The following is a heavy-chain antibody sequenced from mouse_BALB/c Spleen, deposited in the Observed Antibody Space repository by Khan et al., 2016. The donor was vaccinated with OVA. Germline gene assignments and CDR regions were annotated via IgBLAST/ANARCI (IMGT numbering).Heavy chain of an antibody. J-gene: IGHJ3*01. V-gene: IGHV5-6*01. CDR2: VSTGGSYT. CDR3: QSLAYYCECEGFAY. D-gene: IGHD1-1*01. CDR1: GFTFSTYG. Sequence: EVELVESGGDLVKPGGSLKLSCAASGFTFSTYGMSWVRQAPDKRLEWVATVSTGGSYTYYPNSVKGRFTISRDNAKNTLYLQMSGLRSEDTAMFYCQSLAYYCECEGFAYWGQGTLVTVSA.